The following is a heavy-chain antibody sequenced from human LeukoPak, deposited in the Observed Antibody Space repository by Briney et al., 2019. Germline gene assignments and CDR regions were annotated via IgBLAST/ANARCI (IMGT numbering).Heavy chain of an antibody. D-gene: IGHD3-22*01. CDR3: ATGNYYDSRGYYTFGH. V-gene: IGHV3-74*01. CDR1: GFTFSRYW. J-gene: IGHJ1*01. Sequence: GGSLRLSCTASGFTFSRYWMHWVRQAPGKGLVWVSRINGDGSTTSYADSVKGGFTISRDNAKNTLYLQMNSLRAEDAAVYYCATGNYYDSRGYYTFGHWGQGTLVTVSS. CDR2: INGDGSTT.